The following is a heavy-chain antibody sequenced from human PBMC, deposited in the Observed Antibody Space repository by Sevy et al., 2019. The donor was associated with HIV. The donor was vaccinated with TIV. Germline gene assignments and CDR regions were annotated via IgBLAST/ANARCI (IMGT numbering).Heavy chain of an antibody. D-gene: IGHD5-18*01. CDR3: ARVIQDSPGYSYGGKDWFDP. CDR1: GFTFSSYS. CDR2: ISSSSTI. J-gene: IGHJ5*02. Sequence: GGSLRLSCAASGFTFSSYSMNWVRQAPGKGLEWVSYISSSSTIYYADSVKGRFTISRDNAKNSLYLQMNSLRDEDTAWYYCARVIQDSPGYSYGGKDWFDPWGQGTLVTVSS. V-gene: IGHV3-48*02.